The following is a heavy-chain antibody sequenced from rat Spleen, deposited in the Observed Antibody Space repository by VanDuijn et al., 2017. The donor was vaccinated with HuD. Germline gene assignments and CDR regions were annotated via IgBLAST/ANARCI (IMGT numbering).Heavy chain of an antibody. J-gene: IGHJ3*01. CDR3: TRDHSYWDNYYPGGFAY. CDR1: GFSLTSNG. Sequence: QVQLKESGPGLVQPSQTLSLTCTVSGFSLTSNGVSWVRQPPGKGLEWIATISSGGHTYYSSALKSRLSISRATSKSQLFLNLNSLQSEDTAIYFCTRDHSYWDNYYPGGFAYWGQGTLVTVSS. CDR2: ISSGGHT. D-gene: IGHD2-6*01. V-gene: IGHV2S8*01.